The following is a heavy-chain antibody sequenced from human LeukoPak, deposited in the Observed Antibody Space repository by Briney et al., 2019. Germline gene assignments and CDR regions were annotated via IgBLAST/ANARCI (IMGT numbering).Heavy chain of an antibody. D-gene: IGHD2-15*01. V-gene: IGHV3-7*01. Sequence: GRSLRLSCAASGFTLNSYTLSWVRQAPGKGLEWVANIKQDGSAKYYVDSVKGRFTISRDNAKNSLYLQMGSLRAEDTAVYYCARFSGRNWGQGTLVTVSS. CDR3: ARFSGRN. CDR2: IKQDGSAK. CDR1: GFTLNSYT. J-gene: IGHJ4*02.